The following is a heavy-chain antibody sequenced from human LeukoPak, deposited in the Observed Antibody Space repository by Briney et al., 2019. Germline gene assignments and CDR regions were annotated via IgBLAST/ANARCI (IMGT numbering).Heavy chain of an antibody. V-gene: IGHV4-34*01. Sequence: WGSLRLSCAASGFTFSSYGMHGVRQPPGKGLEWIGEINHSGSTNYNPSLKSRVTISVDTSKNQFSLKLSSVTAADTAVYYCARQQFLYYDILTGHYIRAYYFDYWGQGTLVTVSS. D-gene: IGHD3-9*01. CDR3: ARQQFLYYDILTGHYIRAYYFDY. CDR1: GFTFSSYG. J-gene: IGHJ4*02. CDR2: INHSGST.